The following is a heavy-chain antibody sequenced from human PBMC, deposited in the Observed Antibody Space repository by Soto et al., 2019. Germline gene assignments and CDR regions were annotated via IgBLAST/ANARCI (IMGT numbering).Heavy chain of an antibody. CDR3: ARNYGGNVDY. J-gene: IGHJ4*02. Sequence: PSETLSLTCTVSGGSISSYYWSWIRQPPGKGLEWIGYIYYSGSTNYNPSLKSRVTISVDTSKYQFSLKLSSVTAADTAVYYCARNYGGNVDYWGQGTLVTVSS. CDR2: IYYSGST. V-gene: IGHV4-59*08. D-gene: IGHD4-17*01. CDR1: GGSISSYY.